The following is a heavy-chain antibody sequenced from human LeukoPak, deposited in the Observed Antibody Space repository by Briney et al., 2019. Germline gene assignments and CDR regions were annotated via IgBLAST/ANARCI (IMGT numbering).Heavy chain of an antibody. CDR3: ASRGVGMVRGVHHAFDI. D-gene: IGHD3-10*01. J-gene: IGHJ3*02. CDR1: GYTFTSYG. V-gene: IGHV1-18*01. Sequence: GASVKVSCKASGYTFTSYGINWVRQAPGQGLEWVGWISAYNGNTNYAQKLQGRVTMTTDTSTSTAYMALRSLRSDDAAVYYCASRGVGMVRGVHHAFDIWGQGTMVTVPS. CDR2: ISAYNGNT.